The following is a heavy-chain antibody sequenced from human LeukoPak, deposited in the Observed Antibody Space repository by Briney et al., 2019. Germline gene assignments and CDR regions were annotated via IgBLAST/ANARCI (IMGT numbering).Heavy chain of an antibody. J-gene: IGHJ2*01. D-gene: IGHD6-6*01. Sequence: SETLSLTCTVSGGSVSSSGYSWNWIRQPPGKGLEWIGYISYTGTTNYNPSLKSRVTISVDTSKNQCSLKLTSVTAADTAVYYCARRSSSSSFWYFDLWGRGALVTVSS. CDR2: ISYTGTT. CDR3: ARRSSSSSFWYFDL. V-gene: IGHV4-61*08. CDR1: GGSVSSSGYS.